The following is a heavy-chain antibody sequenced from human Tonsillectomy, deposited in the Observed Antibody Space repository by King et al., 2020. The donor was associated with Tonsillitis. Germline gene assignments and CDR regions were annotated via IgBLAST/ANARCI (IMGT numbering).Heavy chain of an antibody. CDR3: ARDIVVVPAAMDAFDI. Sequence: VQLVESGGGLVQPGGSLRLSCAASGFTVSSNYMSWVRQAPGKGLEWVSVIYSGGFSYYADSVKGRFTISRDNSKNTLYLQMNSLGAEDTAVYYCARDIVVVPAAMDAFDIWGQGTMVTVSS. D-gene: IGHD2-2*01. V-gene: IGHV3-66*01. J-gene: IGHJ3*02. CDR2: IYSGGFS. CDR1: GFTVSSNY.